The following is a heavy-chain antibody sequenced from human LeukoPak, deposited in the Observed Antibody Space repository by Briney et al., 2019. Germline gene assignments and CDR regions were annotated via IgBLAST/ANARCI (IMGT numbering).Heavy chain of an antibody. V-gene: IGHV3-30*02. D-gene: IGHD2-15*01. J-gene: IGHJ4*02. CDR3: AKHGLPLVVISAPLDY. CDR1: GFTFSSYG. CDR2: IRYDGSNK. Sequence: GGSLRLSCAASGFTFSSYGMHWVRQAPGKGLEWVSFIRYDGSNKYYADSVKGRFTISRDNSKNTLYLQMNSLRAEDTAVYYCAKHGLPLVVISAPLDYWGQGTLVTVSS.